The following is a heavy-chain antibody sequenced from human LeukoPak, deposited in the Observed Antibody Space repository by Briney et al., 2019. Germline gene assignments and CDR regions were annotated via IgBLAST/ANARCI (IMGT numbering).Heavy chain of an antibody. D-gene: IGHD6-6*01. Sequence: GGSLRLSCAASGFVFSNYWMSWVRQAPGKGLEWVANIKPDGTEKYYVDSLKGRFAISRDNAKNSLYLQMNSLRVEDTAVYYCARGGNSSWDYWGQGALVTVSS. CDR2: IKPDGTEK. J-gene: IGHJ4*02. V-gene: IGHV3-7*01. CDR3: ARGGNSSWDY. CDR1: GFVFSNYW.